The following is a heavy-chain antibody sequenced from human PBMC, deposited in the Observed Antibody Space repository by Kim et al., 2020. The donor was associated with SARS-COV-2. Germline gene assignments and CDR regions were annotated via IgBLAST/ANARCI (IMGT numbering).Heavy chain of an antibody. CDR2: IIPIVGVP. CDR1: RDIFDHNS. D-gene: IGHD3-10*01. CDR3: AKGLQHLLGASRTVGQGTNWFHP. V-gene: IGHV1-69*10. J-gene: IGHJ5*02. Sequence: SVKVSCKASRDIFDHNSISWLRQAPGQGLEWLGQIIPIVGVPQYSQKFQDRVTISADEPTTTAYLEVRRLTVDDTAVYFCAKGLQHLLGASRTVGQGTNWFHPWGQGTHVIVSS.